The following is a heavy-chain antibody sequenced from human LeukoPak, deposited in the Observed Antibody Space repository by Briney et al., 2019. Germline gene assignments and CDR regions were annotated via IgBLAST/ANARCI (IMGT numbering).Heavy chain of an antibody. Sequence: PGGSLRLSCAASGFTFSSYSMTWVRQAPGKGLEWVSSISSSSSYIYYADSVKGRFTISRDNAKNSLYLQMNSLRAEDTAVYYCARDTSPNWYFDFWGRGTLVTVSS. CDR3: ARDTSPNWYFDF. V-gene: IGHV3-21*01. D-gene: IGHD3-3*01. CDR1: GFTFSSYS. CDR2: ISSSSSYI. J-gene: IGHJ2*01.